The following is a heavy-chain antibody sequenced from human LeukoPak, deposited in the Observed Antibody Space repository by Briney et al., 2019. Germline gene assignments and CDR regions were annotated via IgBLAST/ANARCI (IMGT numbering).Heavy chain of an antibody. CDR3: ARERGRLADY. J-gene: IGHJ4*02. D-gene: IGHD6-25*01. CDR1: GGSISSGGYF. V-gene: IGHV4-31*03. Sequence: PSETLSLTCTVSGGSISSGGYFWSWIRQHPGKGLEWIGYMHNSENAAYNPSLKSRVTISVDTSKNQISLKLNSVTAADTAEYYCARERGRLADYCGQGTLVIVSS. CDR2: MHNSENA.